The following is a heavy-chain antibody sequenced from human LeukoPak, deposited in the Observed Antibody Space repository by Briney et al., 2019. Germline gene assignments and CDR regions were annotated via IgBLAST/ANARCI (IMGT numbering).Heavy chain of an antibody. CDR3: ARGTYYYDSSGYYLDDAFDI. J-gene: IGHJ3*02. Sequence: ASVKVSCKVSGYTFISYNINWVRQATGQGLEWMGWMNPKNGNTGFAQKFQGRLTMTRNTSISTAYMELTSLRSEDTAVYYCARGTYYYDSSGYYLDDAFDIWGQGTMVTVSS. CDR1: GYTFISYN. D-gene: IGHD3-22*01. V-gene: IGHV1-8*01. CDR2: MNPKNGNT.